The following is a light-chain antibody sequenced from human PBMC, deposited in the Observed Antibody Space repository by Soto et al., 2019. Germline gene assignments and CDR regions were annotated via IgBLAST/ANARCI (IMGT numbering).Light chain of an antibody. Sequence: QSVLTQPPSVSGGPGQRVTISCTGSSSNIGATYHVHWYQQLPGTAPKLLIYGNSNRPSGVPDRFSGSKSGTSASLAITGLQAEDEADYYCQSYDSSLSGSVFGGGTKLTVL. CDR1: SSNIGATYH. CDR2: GNS. V-gene: IGLV1-40*01. CDR3: QSYDSSLSGSV. J-gene: IGLJ3*02.